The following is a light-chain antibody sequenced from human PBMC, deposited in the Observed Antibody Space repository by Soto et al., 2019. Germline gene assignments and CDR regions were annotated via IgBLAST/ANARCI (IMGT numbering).Light chain of an antibody. Sequence: DIQMTQSPSSVSASVGDRVTITCRASQGVSTWLAWYQQKPGKAPNLLIYTASSLQSGVPSRFSGSGSGTXXXXTISSLQPEDFATYYCQQTTTFPLTFGGGTKVEI. V-gene: IGKV1D-12*01. CDR3: QQTTTFPLT. CDR2: TAS. CDR1: QGVSTW. J-gene: IGKJ4*01.